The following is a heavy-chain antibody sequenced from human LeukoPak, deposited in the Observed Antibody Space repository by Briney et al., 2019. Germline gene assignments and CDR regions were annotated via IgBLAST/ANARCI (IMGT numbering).Heavy chain of an antibody. D-gene: IGHD4-17*01. V-gene: IGHV4-59*01. CDR2: IYYSGST. CDR3: ARDGGYGDGRYYFDY. CDR1: GGSISSYY. J-gene: IGHJ4*02. Sequence: SETLSLTCTVSGGSISSYYWSWIRQPPGKGLEWIGYIYYSGSTNYNPSLKSRVTISVDMSKNQFSLKLSSVTAADTAVYYCARDGGYGDGRYYFDYWGQGTLVTVSS.